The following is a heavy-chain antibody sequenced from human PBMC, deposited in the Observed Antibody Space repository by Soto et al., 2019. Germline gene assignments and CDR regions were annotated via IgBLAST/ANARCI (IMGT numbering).Heavy chain of an antibody. CDR3: ARGYYDFWSGYYLDY. Sequence: SATLSLTCAVSMVSIRSYYWSWIRQPPGKGLEWIGYIYYSGSTNYNPSLKSRVTISVDTSKNQFSLKLSSVTAADTAVYDCARGYYDFWSGYYLDYWGQGNRVTVSA. V-gene: IGHV4-59*01. D-gene: IGHD3-3*01. CDR1: MVSIRSYY. J-gene: IGHJ4*02. CDR2: IYYSGST.